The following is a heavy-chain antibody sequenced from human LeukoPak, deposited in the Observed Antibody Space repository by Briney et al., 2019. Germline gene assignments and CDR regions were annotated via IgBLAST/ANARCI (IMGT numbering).Heavy chain of an antibody. D-gene: IGHD3-10*01. CDR1: GGSFSGYY. Sequence: PSETLSLTCAVYGGSFSGYYWSWIRQPPGKGLEWIGEINHSGSTNYNPSLKSRATISVDTSKNQFSLKLSSVTAADTAVYYCARPRRVRGGYYMDVWGKGTTVTVSS. V-gene: IGHV4-34*01. J-gene: IGHJ6*03. CDR2: INHSGST. CDR3: ARPRRVRGGYYMDV.